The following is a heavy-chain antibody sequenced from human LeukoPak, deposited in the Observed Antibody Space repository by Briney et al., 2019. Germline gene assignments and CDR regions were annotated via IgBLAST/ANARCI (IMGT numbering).Heavy chain of an antibody. D-gene: IGHD2-2*03. Sequence: ASVKVSCKASGGTFSSYTISWVRQAPGQGLEWMGWISAYNGNTNYAQKLQGRVTMTTDTSTSTAYMELRSLRSDDPAVYYCATNFGYCSSTSCYDYWGQGTLVTVSS. V-gene: IGHV1-18*01. CDR2: ISAYNGNT. J-gene: IGHJ4*02. CDR1: GGTFSSYT. CDR3: ATNFGYCSSTSCYDY.